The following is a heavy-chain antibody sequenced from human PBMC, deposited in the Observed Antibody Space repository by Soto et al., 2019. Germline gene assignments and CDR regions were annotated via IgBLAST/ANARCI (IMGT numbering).Heavy chain of an antibody. CDR2: IYYSGTT. CDR1: GGSLSRNY. D-gene: IGHD3-3*01. J-gene: IGHJ6*02. Sequence: PSETLSLTCSASGGSLSRNYWSWVRQPPGKGLEWIGYIYYSGTTNYNPSLKSRVRMSIDTSKNQFSLKLTSVTAADTAVYFCARDSGRMYYDTWSGYDYGMDVWGQGTTVTVSS. V-gene: IGHV4-59*01. CDR3: ARDSGRMYYDTWSGYDYGMDV.